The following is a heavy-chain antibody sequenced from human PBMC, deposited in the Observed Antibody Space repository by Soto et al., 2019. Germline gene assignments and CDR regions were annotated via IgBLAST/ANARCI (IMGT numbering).Heavy chain of an antibody. CDR2: IIPILGIA. J-gene: IGHJ4*02. CDR1: AGTFSSYT. Sequence: QVQLVQSGAEVKKPGSSVKVSCKASAGTFSSYTISWVRQAPGQGLEWMGRIIPILGIANYAQKFQGRVTITADKSTSTAYMELSSLRSEDTAVYYCARDQEGCSGGSCYVFGYWGQGTLVTVSS. CDR3: ARDQEGCSGGSCYVFGY. V-gene: IGHV1-69*08. D-gene: IGHD2-15*01.